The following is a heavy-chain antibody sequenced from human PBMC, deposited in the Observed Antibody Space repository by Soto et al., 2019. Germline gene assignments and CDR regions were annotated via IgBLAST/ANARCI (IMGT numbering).Heavy chain of an antibody. D-gene: IGHD4-17*01. CDR1: GGTFSSYA. V-gene: IGHV1-69*01. Sequence: QVQLVQSGAEVKKPGSSVKVSCKASGGTFSSYAISWVRRAPGQGLEWMGGIIPIFGTANYAQKFQGRVTITADESTSTAYMELSSLRSEDTAVYYCAREGGRDYGDARSYWYFDLWGRGTLVTVSS. CDR2: IIPIFGTA. CDR3: AREGGRDYGDARSYWYFDL. J-gene: IGHJ2*01.